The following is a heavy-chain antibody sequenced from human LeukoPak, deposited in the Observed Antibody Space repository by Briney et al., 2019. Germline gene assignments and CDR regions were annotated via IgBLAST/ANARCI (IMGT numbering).Heavy chain of an antibody. CDR1: GGSISGYY. V-gene: IGHV4-4*07. J-gene: IGHJ3*02. CDR3: ARDHVPSPRANWGSKGAFDI. CDR2: IYTSGST. D-gene: IGHD7-27*01. Sequence: SETLSLTCTVSGGSISGYYWSWIRQPAGKGLEWIGRIYTSGSTNYNPSLKSRVTMSVDTSKNQFSLKLSSVTAADTAVYYCARDHVPSPRANWGSKGAFDIWGQGTMVTVSS.